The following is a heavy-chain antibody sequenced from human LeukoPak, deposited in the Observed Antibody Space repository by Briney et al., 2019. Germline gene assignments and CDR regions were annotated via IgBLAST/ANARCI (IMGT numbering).Heavy chain of an antibody. D-gene: IGHD3-10*01. CDR1: GFTFSSYW. CDR2: IKQDGSEK. V-gene: IGHV3-7*01. CDR3: VRGGSPVWFGELWAEFDY. Sequence: GGSLRLSCAASGFTFSSYWMSWVRQAPGKGLEWVANIKQDGSEKYYVDSVKGRFTISRDNAKNSLYLQMNSLRADDTAVYYCVRGGSPVWFGELWAEFDYWGQGTLVTVSS. J-gene: IGHJ4*02.